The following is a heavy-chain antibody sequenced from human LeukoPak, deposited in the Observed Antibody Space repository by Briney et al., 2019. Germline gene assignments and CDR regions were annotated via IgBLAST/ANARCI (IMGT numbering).Heavy chain of an antibody. D-gene: IGHD3-9*01. V-gene: IGHV1-2*02. J-gene: IGHJ4*02. CDR1: GYTFTGYY. Sequence: ASVTVSCKASGYTFTGYYMHWVRQAPGQGLESMGFINANSGGTNYAQKFQGRVTMTRDTSISTAYMELSRLRSDDTAVYYCARSSRYDIWTGYPYWGQGTLVTVSP. CDR2: INANSGGT. CDR3: ARSSRYDIWTGYPY.